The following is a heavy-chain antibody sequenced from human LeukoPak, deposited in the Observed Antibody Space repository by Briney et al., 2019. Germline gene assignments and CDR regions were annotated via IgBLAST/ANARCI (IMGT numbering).Heavy chain of an antibody. CDR1: GYIFSNYG. D-gene: IGHD5-12*01. Sequence: GASVKLSRSPAGYIFSNYGISTVRQAPGQGLEWMGWINTYNGNTNYAQKLQGRVTMTTDTSTSTAYMELRSLGSDDTAVYYCARDKSGTEFDSWGQGTLVTVSS. J-gene: IGHJ5*01. CDR3: ARDKSGTEFDS. V-gene: IGHV1-18*01. CDR2: INTYNGNT.